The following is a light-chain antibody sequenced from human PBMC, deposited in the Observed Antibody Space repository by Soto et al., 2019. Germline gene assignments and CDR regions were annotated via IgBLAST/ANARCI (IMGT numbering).Light chain of an antibody. CDR2: GAS. J-gene: IGKJ4*01. V-gene: IGKV3-20*01. Sequence: EIVLTQSPGSQSLSPGERATLSCRASQTVGRNYLAWYQQKPGQTPRLLIHGASNRATGIPDRISGSGSGTDFTLIISRLEPEDFAVYYCQQYASSPLTFGGGTKVEIK. CDR3: QQYASSPLT. CDR1: QTVGRNY.